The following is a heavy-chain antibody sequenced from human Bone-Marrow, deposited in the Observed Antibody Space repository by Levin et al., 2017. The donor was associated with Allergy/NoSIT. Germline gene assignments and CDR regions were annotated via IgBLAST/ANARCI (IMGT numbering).Heavy chain of an antibody. Sequence: GGSLRLSCAASGFTFSSYGMHWVRQAPGKGLEWVAVISYDGSNKYYADSVKGRFTISRDNSKNTLYLQMNSLRAEDTAVYYCASDSGHDAFDIWGQGTMVTVSS. V-gene: IGHV3-30*03. CDR3: ASDSGHDAFDI. CDR1: GFTFSSYG. CDR2: ISYDGSNK. J-gene: IGHJ3*02. D-gene: IGHD3-10*01.